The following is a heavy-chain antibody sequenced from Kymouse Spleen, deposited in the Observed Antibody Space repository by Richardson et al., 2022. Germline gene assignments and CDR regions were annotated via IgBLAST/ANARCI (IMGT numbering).Heavy chain of an antibody. CDR2: IYYSGST. D-gene: IGHD5-18,IGHD5-18*01. Sequence: QVQLQESGPGLVKPSETLSLTCTVSGGSVSSGSYYWSWIRQPPGKGLEWIGYIYYSGSTNYNPSLKSRVTISVDTSKNQFSLKLSSVTAADTAVYYCARCGYSYGQYYYYGMDVWGQGTTVTVSS. J-gene: IGHJ6*02. CDR1: GGSVSSGSYY. CDR3: ARCGYSYGQYYYYGMDV. V-gene: IGHV4-61*01.